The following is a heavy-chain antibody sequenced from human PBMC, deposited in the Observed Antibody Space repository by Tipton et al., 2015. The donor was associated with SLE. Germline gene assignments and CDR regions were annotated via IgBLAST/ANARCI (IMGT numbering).Heavy chain of an antibody. J-gene: IGHJ4*02. V-gene: IGHV3-21*01. CDR3: ARGRGRGALDY. CDR1: GFTFSSYS. Sequence: GSLRLSCAASGFTFSSYSMNWVRQAPGKGLEWVSSISSSSSYIYYADSVKGRFTISRDNAKNSLYLQMNSLRAEDAAVYYCARGRGRGALDYWGQGTLVTVSS. D-gene: IGHD2-15*01. CDR2: ISSSSSYI.